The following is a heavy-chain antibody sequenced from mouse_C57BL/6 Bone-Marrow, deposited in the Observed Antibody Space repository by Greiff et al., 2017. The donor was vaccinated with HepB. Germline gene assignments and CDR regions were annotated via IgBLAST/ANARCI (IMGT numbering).Heavy chain of an antibody. J-gene: IGHJ4*01. CDR2: IYPGGGYT. V-gene: IGHV1-63*01. Sequence: QVQLQQSGAELVRPGTSVKMSCKASGYTFTNYWIGWAKQRPGHGLEWIGDIYPGGGYTNYNEKFKGKATLTADKSSSTAYMQFSSLTSEDSAIYYCVRTGSNYPYYYAMDYWGQGTSVTVSS. CDR1: GYTFTNYW. CDR3: VRTGSNYPYYYAMDY. D-gene: IGHD2-5*01.